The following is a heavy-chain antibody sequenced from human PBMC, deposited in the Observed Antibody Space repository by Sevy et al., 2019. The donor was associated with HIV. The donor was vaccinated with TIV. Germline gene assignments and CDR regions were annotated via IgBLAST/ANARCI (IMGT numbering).Heavy chain of an antibody. CDR1: GFTFSKYW. D-gene: IGHD1-7*01. CDR2: IKKDAGQK. V-gene: IGHV3-7*01. J-gene: IGHJ4*02. Sequence: GGCLRLSCAASGFTFSKYWMGWVRQAPGKGLGWVANIKKDAGQKYYVNSVKGRFTISRDNAKNSLYLQMNSLRAEDTAVYFCVRDDGNYYFDYWGQGTLVTVSS. CDR3: VRDDGNYYFDY.